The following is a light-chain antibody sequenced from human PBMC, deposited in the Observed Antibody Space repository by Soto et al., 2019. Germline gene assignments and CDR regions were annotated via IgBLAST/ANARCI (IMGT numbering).Light chain of an antibody. V-gene: IGLV1-40*01. Sequence: QSVXXQPPSVSGAPGQRVTISCXGSSSNIGAGYDVHWYQQLPGTAPKLLIYGNSNRPSGVPDRFSGSKSGTSASLAITGLQAEDEADYYCQSYDSSLSGYVFGTGTKLTVL. CDR2: GNS. CDR1: SSNIGAGYD. CDR3: QSYDSSLSGYV. J-gene: IGLJ1*01.